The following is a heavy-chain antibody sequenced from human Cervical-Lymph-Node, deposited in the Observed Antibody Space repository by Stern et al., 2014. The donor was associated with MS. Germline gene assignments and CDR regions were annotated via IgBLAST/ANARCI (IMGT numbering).Heavy chain of an antibody. V-gene: IGHV3-33*01. Sequence: MQLVESGGGVVQPGRSLRLSCAASGFTFSSYGMHWVRQAPGKGLEWGAVMWDEGSNKSYADSVKGRFTISRDNSKNTLYLQMNSLRAEDTAVYYCARERRVVVPAATFPDYWGQGTLVTVSS. CDR2: MWDEGSNK. D-gene: IGHD2-2*01. J-gene: IGHJ4*02. CDR1: GFTFSSYG. CDR3: ARERRVVVPAATFPDY.